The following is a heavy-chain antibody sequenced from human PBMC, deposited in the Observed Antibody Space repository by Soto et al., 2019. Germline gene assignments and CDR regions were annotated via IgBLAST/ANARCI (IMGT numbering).Heavy chain of an antibody. CDR1: GFTFSNYG. Sequence: PGGSLRLSCAASGFTFSNYGMHWVRQAPGKGLEWVAVISYDGTNKYYTDSVKGRFTISRDNSKNTLYLQMNSLRAEDTAVYYCAKDRSSNIFDYWGQGTLVTVSS. D-gene: IGHD6-13*01. CDR2: ISYDGTNK. CDR3: AKDRSSNIFDY. V-gene: IGHV3-30*18. J-gene: IGHJ4*02.